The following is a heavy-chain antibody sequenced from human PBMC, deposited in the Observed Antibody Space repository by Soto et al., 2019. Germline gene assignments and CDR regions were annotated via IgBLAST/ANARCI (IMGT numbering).Heavy chain of an antibody. CDR3: ARPYSGGCYGPLAI. V-gene: IGHV4-59*08. D-gene: IGHD6-19*01. J-gene: IGHJ6*02. Sequence: SETLSLTCTVSGCSISNHYWSWIRQPPGKGLEWIGFMYYSGRTSYNPSLRSRVTISLDTSKNQLSLKLSSVTAADTAVYYCARPYSGGCYGPLAIRAQRTTVPVSS. CDR2: MYYSGRT. CDR1: GCSISNHY.